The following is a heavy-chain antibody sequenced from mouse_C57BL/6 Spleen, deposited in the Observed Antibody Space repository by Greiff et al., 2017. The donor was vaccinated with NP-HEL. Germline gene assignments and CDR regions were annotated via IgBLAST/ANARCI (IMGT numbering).Heavy chain of an antibody. Sequence: EVKLMESEGGLVQPGSSMKLSCTASGFTFSDYYMAWVRQVPEKGLEWVANINYDGSSTYYLDSLKSRFIISRDNAKNILYLQMSSLKSEDTATYYCAREDYSFAYWGQGTLVTVSA. CDR1: GFTFSDYY. CDR2: INYDGSST. V-gene: IGHV5-16*01. D-gene: IGHD1-1*01. J-gene: IGHJ3*01. CDR3: AREDYSFAY.